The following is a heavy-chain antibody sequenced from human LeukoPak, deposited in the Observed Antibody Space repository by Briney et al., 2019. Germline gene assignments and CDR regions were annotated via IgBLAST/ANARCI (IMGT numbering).Heavy chain of an antibody. J-gene: IGHJ4*02. CDR3: ARDHNYAFDN. V-gene: IGHV3-11*06. Sequence: GGSLRLSCAASGFPFSEYSMNWVRQAPGKGLEWISYIRISSGNTKYADSVKGRFTVSGDNARNSLYLQMNSLRVEDTAVYYCARDHNYAFDNWGQGTLVTVSS. CDR2: IRISSGNT. D-gene: IGHD1-1*01. CDR1: GFPFSEYS.